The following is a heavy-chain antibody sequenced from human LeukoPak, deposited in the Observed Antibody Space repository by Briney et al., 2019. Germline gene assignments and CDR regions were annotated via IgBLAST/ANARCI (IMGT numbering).Heavy chain of an antibody. CDR3: ARDRYDILTGYYTGYFDL. V-gene: IGHV4-61*01. CDR1: GGSFSSGSYY. CDR2: IYYSGST. Sequence: SETLSLTCTVSGGSFSSGSYYWSWIRQPPGKGLEWIGYIYYSGSTNYNPSLKSRVTISVDTSKNQFSLKLSSVTAADTAVYYCARDRYDILTGYYTGYFDLWGRGTLVTVSS. J-gene: IGHJ2*01. D-gene: IGHD3-9*01.